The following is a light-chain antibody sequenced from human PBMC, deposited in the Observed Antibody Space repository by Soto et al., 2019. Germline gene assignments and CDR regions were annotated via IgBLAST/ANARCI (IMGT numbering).Light chain of an antibody. CDR1: QSVSSN. J-gene: IGKJ1*01. CDR2: GAS. V-gene: IGKV3-15*01. Sequence: EIVMTQSQATLSVSPGERATLSCRASQSVSSNLAWYQQKPGQAPRLLIYGASTRATGIPARFSGSGSGTEFTLTISSLQSEDFAVYYCQQYNNWPPMAFDQGTKVEIK. CDR3: QQYNNWPPMA.